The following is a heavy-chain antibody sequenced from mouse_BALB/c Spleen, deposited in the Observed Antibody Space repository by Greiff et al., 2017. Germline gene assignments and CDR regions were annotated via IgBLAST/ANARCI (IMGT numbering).Heavy chain of an antibody. J-gene: IGHJ4*01. V-gene: IGHV5-6*01. CDR3: ARQGYDYDAMDY. Sequence: VQLKESGGDLVKPGGSLKLSCAASGFTFSSYGMSWVRQTPDKRLEWVATISSGGSYTYYPDSVKGRFTISRDNAKNTLYLQMSSLKSEDTAMYYCARQGYDYDAMDYWGQGTSVTVSS. CDR2: ISSGGSYT. D-gene: IGHD2-10*02. CDR1: GFTFSSYG.